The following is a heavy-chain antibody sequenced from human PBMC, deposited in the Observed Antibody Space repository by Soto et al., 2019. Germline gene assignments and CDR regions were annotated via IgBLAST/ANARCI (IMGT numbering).Heavy chain of an antibody. CDR1: GFTIGDFW. D-gene: IGHD3-22*01. J-gene: IGHJ4*02. V-gene: IGHV3-7*01. CDR3: ARTVVVVVPDNFDH. CDR2: INQDGSEK. Sequence: GGSLRLSCTASGFTIGDFWLSWVRRAPGKGPEWVANINQDGSEKYNVCSEKGRFTISRNSAKNSLYLQMDNLRGEDTAVYYCARTVVVVVPDNFDHWGQGTLVTVSS.